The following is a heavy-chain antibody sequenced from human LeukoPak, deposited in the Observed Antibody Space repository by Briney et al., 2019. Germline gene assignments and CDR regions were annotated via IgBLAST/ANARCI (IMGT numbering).Heavy chain of an antibody. CDR1: GYTFTSYD. J-gene: IGHJ4*02. CDR2: MNPNSGNT. V-gene: IGHV1-8*01. Sequence: ASVKVSCKASGYTFTSYDINWVRQATGQGLEWMGWMNPNSGNTGYSQKFQGRVTMTRNTSISTAYMELSSLRSEDTAVYYCARGFPQDRLFDYWGQGTLVSVFS. CDR3: ARGFPQDRLFDY.